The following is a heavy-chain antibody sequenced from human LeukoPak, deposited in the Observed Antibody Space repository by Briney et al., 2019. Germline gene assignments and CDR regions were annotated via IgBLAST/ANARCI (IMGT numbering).Heavy chain of an antibody. D-gene: IGHD5-12*01. Sequence: SQTLPLTCTVSGGSISSGGYYWSWIRQHPGKGLEWIGYIYYSGSTYYNPSLKSRVTISVDTSKNQFSLKLSSVTAADTAVYYCARYKDSGYERGLRYWGQGTLVTVSS. J-gene: IGHJ4*02. CDR3: ARYKDSGYERGLRY. V-gene: IGHV4-31*03. CDR2: IYYSGST. CDR1: GGSISSGGYY.